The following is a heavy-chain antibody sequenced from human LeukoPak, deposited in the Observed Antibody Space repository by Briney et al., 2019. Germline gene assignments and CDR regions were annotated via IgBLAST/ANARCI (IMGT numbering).Heavy chain of an antibody. J-gene: IGHJ3*02. Sequence: GGSLRLSCAASGFTFSSYEMNWVRRAPGKGLEWVSYISSSSSYIYYADSVKGRFTISRDNSKNTLYLQMNSLRAEDTAVYYCAKDRRSGYKADAFDIWGQGTMVTVSS. CDR3: AKDRRSGYKADAFDI. V-gene: IGHV3-21*05. CDR1: GFTFSSYE. D-gene: IGHD3-22*01. CDR2: ISSSSSYI.